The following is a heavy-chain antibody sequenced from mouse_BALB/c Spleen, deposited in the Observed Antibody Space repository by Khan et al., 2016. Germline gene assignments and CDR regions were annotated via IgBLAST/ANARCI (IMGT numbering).Heavy chain of an antibody. CDR2: IRTNSNNLST. Sequence: EVQLVESGGGLVQPKGSLKLSCAASGFTFNTYAMDWVRQAPGKGLEWVARIRTNSNNLSTSYADTVQVRFTISRDDSQSMLYLQMNNLKTEDTAMYYCVRQDLRWYFDVWGAGTTVTVSS. CDR1: GFTFNTYA. V-gene: IGHV10-1*02. CDR3: VRQDLRWYFDV. J-gene: IGHJ1*01. D-gene: IGHD1-1*01.